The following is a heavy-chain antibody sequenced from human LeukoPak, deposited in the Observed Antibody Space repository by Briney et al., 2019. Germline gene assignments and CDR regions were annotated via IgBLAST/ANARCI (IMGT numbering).Heavy chain of an antibody. CDR1: GFTVSSTS. J-gene: IGHJ6*02. V-gene: IGHV3-53*01. CDR3: AREICSGGSCYPFDYYYYGMDV. CDR2: LYSEGTT. Sequence: PGGSLRLSCAASGFTVSSTSMSWVRQAPGKGLEWVSFLYSEGTTQYADSVRGRFTISRDSSRNTMYLQMNSLRAEDTAVYYCAREICSGGSCYPFDYYYYGMDVWGQGTTVTVSS. D-gene: IGHD2-15*01.